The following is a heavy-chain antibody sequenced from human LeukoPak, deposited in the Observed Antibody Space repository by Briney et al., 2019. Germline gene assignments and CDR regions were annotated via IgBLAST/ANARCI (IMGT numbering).Heavy chain of an antibody. D-gene: IGHD3-10*01. CDR2: INSDETIS. CDR3: LYGEYFQH. CDR1: GFTFSSYW. J-gene: IGHJ1*01. Sequence: GGSLRLSCAASGFTFSSYWMHWVRQVPNQGLMWVSRINSDETISEYVDSVNGQFTISRDNAKNTLYLQMNSLRAEDTAVYFCLYGEYFQHRGQGTLVTVSS. V-gene: IGHV3-74*01.